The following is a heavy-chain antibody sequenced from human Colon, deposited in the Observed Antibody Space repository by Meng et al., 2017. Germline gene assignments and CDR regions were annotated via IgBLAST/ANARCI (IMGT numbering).Heavy chain of an antibody. Sequence: QIQRGQSGAEVKKPGASVNISCRAAGYLLFNYGIEWVRQAPGQGLEWMGWINSARGMTQVEERFQDRVMLTTDTSTGTVYMELKNLRPDDTATYYCARVGEEFVWGTDLQQAPLRFWGQGALVTVSS. CDR1: GYLLFNYG. D-gene: IGHD3-16*01. CDR3: ARVGEEFVWGTDLQQAPLRF. J-gene: IGHJ4*02. CDR2: INSARGMT. V-gene: IGHV1-18*04.